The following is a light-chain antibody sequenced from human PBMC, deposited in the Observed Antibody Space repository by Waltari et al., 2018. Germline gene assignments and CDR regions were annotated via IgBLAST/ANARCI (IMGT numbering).Light chain of an antibody. J-gene: IGLJ2*01. CDR1: RGSMTSNY. V-gene: IGLV6-57*04. CDR2: EDK. CDR3: QSYDSSNHLF. Sequence: NFMLTQPLSVSDSPGKTVTIPFPRSRGSMTSNYVQWFQQRPGSAPTTVIYEDKRRPSGVPDRFSGSIDTSSNSASLTISGLRTEDEATYYCQSYDSSNHLFFGGGTKLTVL.